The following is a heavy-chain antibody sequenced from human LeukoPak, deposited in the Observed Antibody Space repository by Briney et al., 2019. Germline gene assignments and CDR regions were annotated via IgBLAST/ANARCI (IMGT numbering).Heavy chain of an antibody. CDR1: GFTFSSYT. J-gene: IGHJ2*01. Sequence: GGSLRLSCAASGFTFSSYTMNWVRQPPGKGLEWVSDIGTSSTTRYYADSVKGRFTISRDNAKNTLYLQLNSLRAEDTAVYYCARDINWYFDLWGRGTLVTVSS. CDR2: IGTSSTTR. CDR3: ARDINWYFDL. V-gene: IGHV3-48*04.